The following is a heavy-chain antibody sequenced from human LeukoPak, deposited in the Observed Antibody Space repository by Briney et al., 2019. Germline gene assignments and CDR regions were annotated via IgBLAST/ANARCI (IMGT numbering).Heavy chain of an antibody. CDR3: AREALNYAPFDY. D-gene: IGHD4-11*01. J-gene: IGHJ4*02. V-gene: IGHV4-34*01. Sequence: SETLSRTCAVYGGSFSGYYWSWIRQPPGKGLEWIGEINHSGSTNYNPSLKSRVTISVDTSKNQFSLKLSSVTAADTAVYYCAREALNYAPFDYWGQGTLVTVSS. CDR2: INHSGST. CDR1: GGSFSGYY.